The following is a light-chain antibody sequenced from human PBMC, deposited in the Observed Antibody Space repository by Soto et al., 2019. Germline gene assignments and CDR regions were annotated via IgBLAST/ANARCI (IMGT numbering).Light chain of an antibody. J-gene: IGKJ1*01. CDR1: QSVSSSY. CDR2: GAS. V-gene: IGKV3-20*01. Sequence: EIVLTQSPGTLSLSPGERATLSCRASQSVSSSYLAWYQQKPGQAPRLLIYGASSRATGIPDRFSGSGSGTDFTLTISRLEPEDFAVYYCQQYGSSTETFGQGTK. CDR3: QQYGSSTET.